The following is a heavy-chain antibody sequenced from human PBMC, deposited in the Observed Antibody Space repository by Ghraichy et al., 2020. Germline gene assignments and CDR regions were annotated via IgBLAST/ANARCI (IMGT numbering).Heavy chain of an antibody. Sequence: GGSLRLSCAASGFTFSSYAMHWVRQAPGKGLEWVAVISYDGSNKYYADSVKGRFTISRDNSKNTLYLQMNSLRAEDTAVYYCARDLPGDYYDSSGYYSYWGQGTLVTVSS. D-gene: IGHD3-22*01. CDR3: ARDLPGDYYDSSGYYSY. J-gene: IGHJ4*02. V-gene: IGHV3-30-3*01. CDR2: ISYDGSNK. CDR1: GFTFSSYA.